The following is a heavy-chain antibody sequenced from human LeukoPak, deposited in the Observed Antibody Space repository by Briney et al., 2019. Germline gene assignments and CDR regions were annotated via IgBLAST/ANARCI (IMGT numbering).Heavy chain of an antibody. J-gene: IGHJ4*02. CDR1: GFTFSSYA. CDR3: ARDRDSSGYYYVGPDY. V-gene: IGHV3-64*01. CDR2: ISSNGGST. D-gene: IGHD3-22*01. Sequence: GGSLRLSCAASGFTFSSYAMHWVRRAPGKGLEYVSAISSNGGSTYYANSVKGRFTISRDNSKNTLYLQMGSLRAEDMAVYYCARDRDSSGYYYVGPDYWGQGTLVTVSS.